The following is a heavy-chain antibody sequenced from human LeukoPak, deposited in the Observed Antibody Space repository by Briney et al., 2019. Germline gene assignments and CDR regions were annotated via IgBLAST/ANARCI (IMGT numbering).Heavy chain of an antibody. J-gene: IGHJ5*02. CDR1: GFTFSGAW. D-gene: IGHD1-26*01. V-gene: IGHV3-7*01. CDR2: IKEDGSEK. CDR3: VYGGSYYVA. Sequence: GGSLRLSCTASGFTFSGAWMTWVRQAPGKGLELVANIKEDGSEKYYVDSVKGRFTISRDNAKNSLYLQINSLRAEDTAVYYCVYGGSYYVAWGQGTLVTVSS.